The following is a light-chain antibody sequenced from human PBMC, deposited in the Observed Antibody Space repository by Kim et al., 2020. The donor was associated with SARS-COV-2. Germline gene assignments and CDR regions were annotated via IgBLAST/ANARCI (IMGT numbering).Light chain of an antibody. CDR1: RSINKY. CDR3: QQSSGTPPT. Sequence: DIQMTQSPSSLSASVGDRVTITCRSSRSINKYLNWYQQKLGKAPKLLITAASSLQSGVPSRFSGSGSGTDFTLTISSRQPEDFATYFCQQSSGTPPTFGQGTKLEI. V-gene: IGKV1-39*01. J-gene: IGKJ2*01. CDR2: AAS.